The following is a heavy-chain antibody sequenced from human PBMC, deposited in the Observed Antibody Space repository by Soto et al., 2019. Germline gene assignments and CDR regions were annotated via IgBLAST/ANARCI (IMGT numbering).Heavy chain of an antibody. J-gene: IGHJ6*02. V-gene: IGHV1-18*01. CDR1: GGTFNSYG. CDR3: ARAQVVAATAVKYYYYGMDV. CDR2: VSGYNYNT. D-gene: IGHD2-15*01. Sequence: ASVKVSCKASGGTFNSYGISWVRQAPGQGLEWIGWVSGYNYNTKYAQKLQGRITVTTDTSTNTAYMELRSLRSDDTAVYYCARAQVVAATAVKYYYYGMDVWGQGTTVTVS.